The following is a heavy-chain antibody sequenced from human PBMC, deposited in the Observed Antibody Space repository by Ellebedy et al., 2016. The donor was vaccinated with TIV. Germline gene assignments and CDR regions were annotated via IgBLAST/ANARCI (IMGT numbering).Heavy chain of an antibody. CDR1: GGSISSSSYY. D-gene: IGHD5-18*01. J-gene: IGHJ4*02. CDR2: IYYSGST. Sequence: SETLSLXCTVSGGSISSSSYYWSWIRKPPGKGLEWIGYIYYSGSTNYNPSLKSRVTISVDTSKTQFSLKLSSVTAADTAVYYCARGRGGEDTAMVYFDYWGQGTLVTVSS. CDR3: ARGRGGEDTAMVYFDY. V-gene: IGHV4-61*01.